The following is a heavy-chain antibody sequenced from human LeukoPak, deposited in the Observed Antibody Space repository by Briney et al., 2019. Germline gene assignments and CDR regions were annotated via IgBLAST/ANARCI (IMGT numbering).Heavy chain of an antibody. D-gene: IGHD3-10*02. CDR3: AELGITMIGGV. CDR1: GFTFSSYE. V-gene: IGHV3-48*03. J-gene: IGHJ6*04. CDR2: ISSSGSTI. Sequence: GGTLKLSCAASGFTFSSYEMNWVRQAPGKGLEWVSYISSSGSTIYYADSVKGRFTISRDNAKNSLYLQMNSLRAEDTAVYYCAELGITMIGGVWAKGTTVTISS.